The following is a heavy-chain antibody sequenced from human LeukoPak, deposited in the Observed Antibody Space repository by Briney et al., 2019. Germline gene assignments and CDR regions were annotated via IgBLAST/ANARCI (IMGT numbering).Heavy chain of an antibody. CDR3: ARQGSGRAFDI. CDR2: MFYNVST. Sequence: SETLSLTCTVSGGSISSYYWNWIPQPPGKGLVWIAYMFYNVSTNYRPSLKSRVTISVDTSKNQFSLKLISVTAADTAVYFCARQGSGRAFDIWGQGTMVTVSS. J-gene: IGHJ3*02. V-gene: IGHV4-59*08. CDR1: GGSISSYY.